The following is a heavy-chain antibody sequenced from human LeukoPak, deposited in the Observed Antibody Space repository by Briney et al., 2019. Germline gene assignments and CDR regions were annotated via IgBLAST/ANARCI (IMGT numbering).Heavy chain of an antibody. CDR1: GFTFSSYW. D-gene: IGHD2-2*01. CDR3: AKDPDIVVVPAAPYLDY. Sequence: PGGSLRLSCAASGFTFSSYWMSWVRQAPGKGLEWVANIKQDGSEKYYVDSVKGRFTISRDNAKNSLYLQMNSLRAEDTAVYYCAKDPDIVVVPAAPYLDYWGQGTLVTVSS. V-gene: IGHV3-7*01. CDR2: IKQDGSEK. J-gene: IGHJ4*02.